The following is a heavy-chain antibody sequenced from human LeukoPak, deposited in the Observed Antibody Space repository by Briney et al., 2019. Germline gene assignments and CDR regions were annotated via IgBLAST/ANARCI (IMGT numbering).Heavy chain of an antibody. J-gene: IGHJ4*02. CDR1: GGSISSYY. CDR3: ARQRVVPAAMVDY. D-gene: IGHD2-2*01. Sequence: PSETLSLTCTVSGGSISSYYWSWIRQPPGKGLEWIGYIYYSGSTNYNPSLKSRVTISVDTSKNQFSLKLSSVTAADTAVYYCARQRVVPAAMVDYWGQGTLVTVSS. V-gene: IGHV4-59*08. CDR2: IYYSGST.